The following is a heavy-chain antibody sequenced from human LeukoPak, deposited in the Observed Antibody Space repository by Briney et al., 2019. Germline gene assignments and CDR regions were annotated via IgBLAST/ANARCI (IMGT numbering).Heavy chain of an antibody. CDR2: ISSSSRYI. CDR1: GFTFSSYS. V-gene: IGHV3-21*01. Sequence: PGGSLRLSCAGSGFTFSSYSMNWVRQAPGKGLEWVSSISSSSRYIYYADSVKGRFTISRDNAKNSLYLQMNSLRAEDTAVYYCATWRTAKTGFDYWGQGTLVTVSS. J-gene: IGHJ4*02. CDR3: ATWRTAKTGFDY. D-gene: IGHD1-1*01.